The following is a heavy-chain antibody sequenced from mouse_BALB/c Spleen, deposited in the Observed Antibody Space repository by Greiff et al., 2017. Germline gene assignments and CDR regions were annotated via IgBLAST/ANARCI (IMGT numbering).Heavy chain of an antibody. Sequence: VQLQQSGAELVRPGVSVKISCKGSGYTFTDYAMHWVKQSHAKSLEWIGVICTYYGDASYNQKFKGKATMTVDKSSSTAYMELARLTSEDSAIYYCARRPSADWYFDVWGAGTTVTVSS. V-gene: IGHV1S137*01. J-gene: IGHJ1*01. CDR1: GYTFTDYA. CDR2: ICTYYGDA. CDR3: ARRPSADWYFDV. D-gene: IGHD1-2*01.